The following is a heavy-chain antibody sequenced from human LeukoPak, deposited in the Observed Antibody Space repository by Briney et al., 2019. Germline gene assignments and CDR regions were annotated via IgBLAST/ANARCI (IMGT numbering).Heavy chain of an antibody. CDR2: IYTSGST. V-gene: IGHV4-4*07. CDR1: GGSISSDY. Sequence: SETLSLTCTVSGGSISSDYWSWIRQPAGKGLEWIGRIYTSGSTNYNPSLKSRVTMSVDTSKNQFSLKLSSVTAADTAVYYCARERYYYDSSGYYYLVFDYWGQGTLVTVSS. D-gene: IGHD3-22*01. J-gene: IGHJ4*02. CDR3: ARERYYYDSSGYYYLVFDY.